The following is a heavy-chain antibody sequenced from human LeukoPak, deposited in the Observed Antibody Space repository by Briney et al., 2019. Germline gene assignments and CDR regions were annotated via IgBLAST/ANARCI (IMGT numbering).Heavy chain of an antibody. CDR3: ARGRGSGIGWFDP. J-gene: IGHJ5*02. CDR2: INHSGST. V-gene: IGHV4-34*01. D-gene: IGHD3-10*01. Sequence: PSETLSLTCAVYGGSFSGYYWSWIRQPPGKGLEWIGEINHSGSTNYNPSLKSRVTISVDTSRNQFSLKLSSVTAADTAVYYCARGRGSGIGWFDPWGQGTLVTVSS. CDR1: GGSFSGYY.